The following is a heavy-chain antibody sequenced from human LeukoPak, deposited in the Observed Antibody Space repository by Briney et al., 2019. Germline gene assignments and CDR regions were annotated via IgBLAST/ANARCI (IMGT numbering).Heavy chain of an antibody. Sequence: SQTLSLTCTVSGGSISSGGYYWSWIRQHPGKGLEWIGYIYYSGSTYYNPSLKSRVTISVDTSKNQFSLKLSSVTAADTAVCYCARDRNHAFDIWGQGTMVTVSS. CDR1: GGSISSGGYY. CDR2: IYYSGST. CDR3: ARDRNHAFDI. V-gene: IGHV4-31*03. J-gene: IGHJ3*02. D-gene: IGHD1-1*01.